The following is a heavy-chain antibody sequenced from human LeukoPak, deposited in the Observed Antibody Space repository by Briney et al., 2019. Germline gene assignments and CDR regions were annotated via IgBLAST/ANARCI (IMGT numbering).Heavy chain of an antibody. V-gene: IGHV3-30*02. CDR3: AKDRYISGWGWFVS. CDR2: VRYDGTKI. D-gene: IGHD6-19*01. J-gene: IGHJ5*01. CDR1: GFTFSSFG. Sequence: GGSLRLSCAASGFTFSSFGMHWVRQAPGQGLEWVAFVRYDGTKIYYADAMKGRFTISRDNSKSTLYLQMDSLRAEDTAVYYCAKDRYISGWGWFVSWGQGTLVTVSS.